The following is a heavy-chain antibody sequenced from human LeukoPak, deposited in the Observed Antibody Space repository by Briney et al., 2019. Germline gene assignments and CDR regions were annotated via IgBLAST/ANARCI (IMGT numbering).Heavy chain of an antibody. CDR2: ISSSSSYI. J-gene: IGHJ3*02. CDR3: ARDLLEMATIGWAFDI. D-gene: IGHD5-24*01. CDR1: GFTFSSYS. V-gene: IGHV3-21*01. Sequence: GGSLRLSCAASGFTFSSYSMSWVRQAPGKGLEWVSSISSSSSYIYYADSVKGRFTISRDNAKNSLYLQMNSLRAEDTAVYYCARDLLEMATIGWAFDIWGQGTMVTVSS.